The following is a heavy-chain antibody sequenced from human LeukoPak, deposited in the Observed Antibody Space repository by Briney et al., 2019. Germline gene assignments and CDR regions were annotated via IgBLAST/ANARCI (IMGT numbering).Heavy chain of an antibody. CDR2: INPSVGST. V-gene: IGHV1-46*01. CDR3: ARGSDYDKNAFDI. CDR1: GYTFTSYG. D-gene: IGHD3-22*01. J-gene: IGHJ3*02. Sequence: ASVKVSCKASGYTFTSYGISWVRQAPGQGLEWMGVINPSVGSTTYAQKFQGRVTMTRDTSTSTVYMEMSSLRSEDTAVYYCARGSDYDKNAFDIWGQGTMVTVSS.